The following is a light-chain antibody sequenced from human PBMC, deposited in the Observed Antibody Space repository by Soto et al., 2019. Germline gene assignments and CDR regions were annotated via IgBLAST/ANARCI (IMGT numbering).Light chain of an antibody. V-gene: IGKV3-20*01. J-gene: IGKJ5*01. CDR2: GAS. CDR3: QQYGSSPPIT. Sequence: IVLTQSPGNLSVSPGERATLSWRASQSVSSSYLAWYQKKPGQAPRLLIYGASSRATGIPDRFSGSGSGTDFTLTISRLEPEDFAVYYCQQYGSSPPITFGQGTRLEIK. CDR1: QSVSSSY.